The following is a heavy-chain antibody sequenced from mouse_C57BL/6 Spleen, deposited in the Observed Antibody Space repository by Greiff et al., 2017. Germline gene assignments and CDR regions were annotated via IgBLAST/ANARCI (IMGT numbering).Heavy chain of an antibody. D-gene: IGHD2-3*01. J-gene: IGHJ3*01. CDR3: SKRIYDCYFAY. CDR2: INPNNGGT. Sequence: VQLQQSGPELVKPGASVKMSCKASGYTFTDYNMHWVKQSHGKSLEWIGYINPNNGGTSYNQKFKGKATLTVNKSSSTAYMELRSLTSEDSAVYYCSKRIYDCYFAYWGQGTLVTVSA. V-gene: IGHV1-22*01. CDR1: GYTFTDYN.